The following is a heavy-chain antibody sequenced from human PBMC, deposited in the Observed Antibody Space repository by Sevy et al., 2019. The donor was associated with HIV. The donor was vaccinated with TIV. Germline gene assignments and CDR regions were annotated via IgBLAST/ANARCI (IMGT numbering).Heavy chain of an antibody. CDR1: GFTFSSYG. CDR3: AKDGLQLEAYYFDY. V-gene: IGHV3-30*18. J-gene: IGHJ4*02. Sequence: GGSLRLSCAASGFTFSSYGMHWVRQAPGKGLEWVAVISYDGSNKYYADSVKGRFTISRDNSKNTLYLQMNSLRAEDTAVYYCAKDGLQLEAYYFDYWGQGTLVTVSS. D-gene: IGHD6-13*01. CDR2: ISYDGSNK.